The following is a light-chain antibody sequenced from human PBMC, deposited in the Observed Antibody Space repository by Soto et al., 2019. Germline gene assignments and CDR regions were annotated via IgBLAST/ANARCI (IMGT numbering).Light chain of an antibody. CDR2: DVT. Sequence: QSALTQPASVSGSPGQSITISFTGTSSDFGDYNYVFWFQQHPGKAPKLMIYDVTNRPSGVSNRFSGSKSGDTASLTISGLQAEDEADYYCASYTTSITYVFGTGTKLTVL. J-gene: IGLJ1*01. CDR3: ASYTTSITYV. CDR1: SSDFGDYNY. V-gene: IGLV2-14*03.